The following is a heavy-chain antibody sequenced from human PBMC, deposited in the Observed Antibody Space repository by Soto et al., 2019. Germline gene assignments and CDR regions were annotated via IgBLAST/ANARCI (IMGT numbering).Heavy chain of an antibody. D-gene: IGHD6-6*01. CDR2: IIPIFGTA. Sequence: QVQLVQSGAEVKKPGSSVKVSCKASGGTFSSYAISWVRQAPGQGLEWMGGIIPIFGTANYAQKFQGRVTITADEPTSTAEMELSSRRSEDTAVYYGARGEDSSSSDYWGQGTLVTVSS. V-gene: IGHV1-69*01. CDR1: GGTFSSYA. CDR3: ARGEDSSSSDY. J-gene: IGHJ4*02.